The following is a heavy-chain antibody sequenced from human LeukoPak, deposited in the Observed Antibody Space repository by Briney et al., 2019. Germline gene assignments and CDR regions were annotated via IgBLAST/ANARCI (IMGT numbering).Heavy chain of an antibody. D-gene: IGHD5-18*01. CDR3: AAYSYGPLIDY. J-gene: IGHJ4*02. Sequence: GGSLRLSCAASGFTFSSYAMHWVRQAPGKGLEWVAVISYDGSNKYYADSVKGRFTISRDNSKNTLYLQMNSLRAKDTAVYYCAAYSYGPLIDYWGQGTLVTVSS. V-gene: IGHV3-30*04. CDR2: ISYDGSNK. CDR1: GFTFSSYA.